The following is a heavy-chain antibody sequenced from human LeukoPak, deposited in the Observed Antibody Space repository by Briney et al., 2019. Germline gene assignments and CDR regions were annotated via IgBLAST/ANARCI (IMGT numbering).Heavy chain of an antibody. V-gene: IGHV4-4*07. CDR2: FYSSVST. Sequence: SETLSLTCAVSGGSIKAYYWSWIRQSAGTGLEWIGRFYSSVSTTYNPSLKSRVTMSVDTSNNLFFLNLTSVTAADTAVYFCVREKLYTSSWGFQHWGQGTLVSVSS. D-gene: IGHD6-13*01. J-gene: IGHJ1*01. CDR3: VREKLYTSSWGFQH. CDR1: GGSIKAYY.